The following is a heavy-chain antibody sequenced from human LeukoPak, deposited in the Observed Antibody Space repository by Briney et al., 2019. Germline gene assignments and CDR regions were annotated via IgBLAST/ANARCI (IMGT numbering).Heavy chain of an antibody. Sequence: GGSPRLSCAASGFTFNTYHMYWVRQGPGKGLEWVAVMWSDGNTKYYADSVKGRFSISGDSSDNTLYLQMNSLTAEDTAVYYCARSRDYGGGYFDYWGQGTLVTVSS. D-gene: IGHD4-23*01. CDR1: GFTFNTYH. J-gene: IGHJ4*02. V-gene: IGHV3-33*01. CDR3: ARSRDYGGGYFDY. CDR2: MWSDGNTK.